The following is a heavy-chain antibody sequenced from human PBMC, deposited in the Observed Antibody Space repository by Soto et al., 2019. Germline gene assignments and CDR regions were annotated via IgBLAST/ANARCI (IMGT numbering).Heavy chain of an antibody. D-gene: IGHD5-12*01. V-gene: IGHV1-18*01. CDR3: ARQMATIIGGIDS. J-gene: IGHJ4*02. CDR1: GYTFTSYG. Sequence: QVQLVQSGPEVKKPGASVKVSCKASGYTFTSYGINWVRQAPGQGLEWMGWISAHNGNAIYAQNFQGRVTLTTDTSTSTAYVELRSVRSDDTAVYYCARQMATIIGGIDSWGQGTLITVSS. CDR2: ISAHNGNA.